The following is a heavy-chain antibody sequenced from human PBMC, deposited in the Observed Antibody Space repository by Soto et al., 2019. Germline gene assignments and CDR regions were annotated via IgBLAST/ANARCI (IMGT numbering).Heavy chain of an antibody. D-gene: IGHD1-26*01. J-gene: IGHJ3*02. CDR1: GFTFSSYA. CDR2: ISYGGSNK. Sequence: QVQLVESGGGVVQPGRSLRLSCAASGFTFSSYAMHWVRQAPGKGLEWVAVISYGGSNKYYADSVKGRFTISRDNSKNTLYLQMNSLRAEDTAVYYCARDREWELLPHAFDIWGQGTMVTVSS. V-gene: IGHV3-30-3*01. CDR3: ARDREWELLPHAFDI.